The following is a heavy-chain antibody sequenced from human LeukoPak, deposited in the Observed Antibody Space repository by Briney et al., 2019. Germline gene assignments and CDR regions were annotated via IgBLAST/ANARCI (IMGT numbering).Heavy chain of an antibody. CDR2: IYHGGNT. CDR3: ARGGDSSGYRYYFDY. J-gene: IGHJ4*02. V-gene: IGHV4-30-2*01. Sequence: SQTLSLTCTVSGGSISIGGYHWGWIRQPPGKGLEWIGYIYHGGNTYYNPSLKSRVTISLDRSKNQFSLRLTSVTAADAAVYYCARGGDSSGYRYYFDYWGQGTLVTVSS. CDR1: GGSISIGGYH. D-gene: IGHD3-22*01.